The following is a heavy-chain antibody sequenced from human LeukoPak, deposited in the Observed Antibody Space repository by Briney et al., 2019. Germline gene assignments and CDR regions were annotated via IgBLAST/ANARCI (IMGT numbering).Heavy chain of an antibody. V-gene: IGHV3-23*01. Sequence: GGSLRLSCAASGFTFSSYAMSWVRQAPGKGLEWVSSISNSGGRTFYTDSVKGRFTISRDNSKITLYLQMNSLRVEDTAVYYCARGRPHGNDYWGQGTLVTVSS. CDR2: ISNSGGRT. CDR1: GFTFSSYA. J-gene: IGHJ4*02. D-gene: IGHD4-23*01. CDR3: ARGRPHGNDY.